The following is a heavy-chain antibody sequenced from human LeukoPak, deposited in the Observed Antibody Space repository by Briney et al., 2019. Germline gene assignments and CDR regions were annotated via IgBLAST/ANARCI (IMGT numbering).Heavy chain of an antibody. CDR2: IRSKAYGGTT. D-gene: IGHD2-15*01. J-gene: IGHJ6*03. Sequence: GGSLRLSCTASGFTFGDYAMSWVRQAPGKGLEGVGFIRSKAYGGTTEYAASVKGRFTISRDDSKSIAYLQMNSLKTEDTAVYYCTRDKVLVGGTYMDVWGKGTTVTISS. CDR1: GFTFGDYA. V-gene: IGHV3-49*04. CDR3: TRDKVLVGGTYMDV.